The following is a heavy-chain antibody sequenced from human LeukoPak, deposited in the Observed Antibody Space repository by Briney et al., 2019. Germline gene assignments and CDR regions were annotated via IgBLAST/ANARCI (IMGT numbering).Heavy chain of an antibody. Sequence: GVSLRLSCAASGFTFSSYSVNCVRQAPGKGLEWVSSISSSSSYIYYADSVKGRFTIYRDNAKNSLYLQMNSLRAEDTAVYYCAREVRYSSGLSYFDYWGQGTLVTVSS. CDR2: ISSSSSYI. V-gene: IGHV3-21*01. J-gene: IGHJ4*02. CDR3: AREVRYSSGLSYFDY. D-gene: IGHD6-19*01. CDR1: GFTFSSYS.